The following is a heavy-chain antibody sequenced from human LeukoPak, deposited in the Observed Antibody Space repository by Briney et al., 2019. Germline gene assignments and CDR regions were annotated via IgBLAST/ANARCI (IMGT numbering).Heavy chain of an antibody. CDR2: IIPIFGTA. Sequence: SVTVSCKASGGTFSSYAISWVRQAPGQGLEWMGGIIPIFGTANYAQKFRGRVTITADESTSTAYMELSSLRSEDTAVYYCARVGAAPNWFDPWGQGTLVTVSS. D-gene: IGHD6-13*01. J-gene: IGHJ5*02. CDR1: GGTFSSYA. V-gene: IGHV1-69*13. CDR3: ARVGAAPNWFDP.